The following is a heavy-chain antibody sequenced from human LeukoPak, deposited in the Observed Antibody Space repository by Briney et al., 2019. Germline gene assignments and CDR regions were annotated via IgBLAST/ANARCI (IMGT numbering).Heavy chain of an antibody. J-gene: IGHJ3*02. Sequence: SETLSLTCTVSGGSISSGSYYWSWIRQPAGKGLEWIGRIYTSGSTNYNPSLKSRVTISVDTSKNQSSLKLSSVTAADTAVYYCARHLAYSSSSTFDIRGQGTMVTVSS. D-gene: IGHD6-6*01. V-gene: IGHV4-61*02. CDR2: IYTSGST. CDR1: GGSISSGSYY. CDR3: ARHLAYSSSSTFDI.